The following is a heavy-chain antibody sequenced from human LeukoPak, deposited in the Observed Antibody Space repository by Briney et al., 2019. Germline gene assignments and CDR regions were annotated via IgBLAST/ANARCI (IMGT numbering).Heavy chain of an antibody. Sequence: PSETLSLTCTVSGGSISSYYWSWIRQPPGKGLEWIGDIYYSGSTNYNPSLKSRVTISVDTSKNQFSLKLSSVTAADTAVYYCARGDCSSTSCYTRRYWFDPWGQGTLVTVSS. J-gene: IGHJ5*02. D-gene: IGHD2-2*02. V-gene: IGHV4-59*01. CDR2: IYYSGST. CDR1: GGSISSYY. CDR3: ARGDCSSTSCYTRRYWFDP.